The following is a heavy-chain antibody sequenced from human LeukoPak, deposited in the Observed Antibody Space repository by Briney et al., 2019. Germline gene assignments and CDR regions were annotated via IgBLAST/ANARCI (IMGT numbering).Heavy chain of an antibody. Sequence: GGSLRLSCAASGFTVNNNYMGWVRQAPRRGLEWVSFIYSDIATYYADSVKGRFTISRDDSKNTLSLQMNRLRAEDTAVYYCARGLEWLFWWGQGTLVTVSS. J-gene: IGHJ4*02. CDR3: ARGLEWLFW. D-gene: IGHD3-3*01. V-gene: IGHV3-66*01. CDR1: GFTVNNNY. CDR2: IYSDIAT.